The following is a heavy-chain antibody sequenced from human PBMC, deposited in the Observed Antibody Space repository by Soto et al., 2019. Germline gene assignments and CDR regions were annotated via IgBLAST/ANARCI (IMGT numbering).Heavy chain of an antibody. Sequence: PGXSLRLSCAATGFTFRSYAMTWFRQAPREGLEWVSLISVSGGSTDYADSVKGRFSISRDNSKNTLYLQMNSLRAEDTALYYCAKFLHGSGSLDVFDIWGQGTMVTVSS. CDR3: AKFLHGSGSLDVFDI. J-gene: IGHJ3*02. D-gene: IGHD3-10*01. V-gene: IGHV3-23*01. CDR2: ISVSGGST. CDR1: GFTFRSYA.